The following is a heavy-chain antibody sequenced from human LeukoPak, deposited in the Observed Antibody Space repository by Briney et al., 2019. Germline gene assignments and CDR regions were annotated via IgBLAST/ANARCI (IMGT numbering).Heavy chain of an antibody. J-gene: IGHJ6*03. V-gene: IGHV4-34*01. Sequence: PSETLSLTCAVYGGSFSGYYWSWIRQPPGKGLEWIGEINHSGSTNYYPSLKSRVTISVDTSKNQFSLKLSSVTAAVTAVYYCARLFYYGSGSYYYYYYYYMDVWGKGTTVTISS. CDR3: ARLFYYGSGSYYYYYYYYMDV. CDR2: INHSGST. CDR1: GGSFSGYY. D-gene: IGHD3-10*01.